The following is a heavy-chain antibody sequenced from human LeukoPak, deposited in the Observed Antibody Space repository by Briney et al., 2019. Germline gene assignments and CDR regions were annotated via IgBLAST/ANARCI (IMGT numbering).Heavy chain of an antibody. D-gene: IGHD3-3*01. V-gene: IGHV1-18*01. CDR2: ISAYNGNT. CDR1: GHTFTSYG. J-gene: IGHJ6*02. CDR3: ARDPPRITIFGVGPLHRMDV. Sequence: VSVKVSCKASGHTFTSYGISWVRQAPGQGLEWMGWISAYNGNTNYAQKLQGRVTMTTDTSTSTAYMELRSLRSDDTAVYYCARDPPRITIFGVGPLHRMDVWGQGTTVTVSS.